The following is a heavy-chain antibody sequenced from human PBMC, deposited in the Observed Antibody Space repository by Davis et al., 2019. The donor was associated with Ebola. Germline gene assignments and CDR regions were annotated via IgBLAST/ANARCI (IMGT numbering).Heavy chain of an antibody. CDR3: ARVTMVRGVIITGPLYGMDV. V-gene: IGHV4-59*12. CDR1: GGSISSYY. J-gene: IGHJ6*02. D-gene: IGHD3-10*01. Sequence: MPSETLSLTCTVSGGSISSYYWSWIRQPPGKGLEWIGYIYYSGSTNYNPSLKSRVTISVDTSKNQFSLKLSSVTAADTAVYYCARVTMVRGVIITGPLYGMDVWGQGTTVTVSS. CDR2: IYYSGST.